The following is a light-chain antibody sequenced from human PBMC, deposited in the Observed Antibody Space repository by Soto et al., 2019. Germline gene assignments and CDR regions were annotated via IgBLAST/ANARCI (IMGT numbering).Light chain of an antibody. Sequence: ALTQPPSASGSPGQSVTISCTGTSSDVGGYNYVSWYQQHPGKAPKLMIYEVSKRPSGVPDRFSGSKSGNTASLTVSGLQAEDEADYYCSSYAGGNNFGVFGTGTKVTVL. CDR2: EVS. V-gene: IGLV2-8*01. CDR1: SSDVGGYNY. J-gene: IGLJ1*01. CDR3: SSYAGGNNFGV.